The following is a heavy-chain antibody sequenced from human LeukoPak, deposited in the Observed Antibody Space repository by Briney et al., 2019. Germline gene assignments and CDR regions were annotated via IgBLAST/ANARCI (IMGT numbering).Heavy chain of an antibody. J-gene: IGHJ4*02. CDR2: INPNSGGT. D-gene: IGHD5-18*01. V-gene: IGHV1-2*02. Sequence: GASVKVSCKASGYTFTGYYMHWVRQAPGQGLEWMGWINPNSGGTDYAQKFQGRVTMTRDTSISTAYMELSRLRSDDTAVYYCARAEVDTAMVGYWGQGTLVTVSS. CDR1: GYTFTGYY. CDR3: ARAEVDTAMVGY.